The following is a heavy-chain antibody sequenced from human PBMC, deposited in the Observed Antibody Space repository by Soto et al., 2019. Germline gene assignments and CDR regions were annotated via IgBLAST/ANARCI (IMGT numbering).Heavy chain of an antibody. CDR2: IYYSGST. D-gene: IGHD6-13*01. CDR3: AARYSSSWYTSHYYYYGMDV. J-gene: IGHJ6*02. V-gene: IGHV4-59*08. CDR1: GGSISSYY. Sequence: PSETLSLTCTVSGGSISSYYWSWIRQPPGKGLEWIGYIYYSGSTNYNPSLKSRVTISVDTSKNQFSLKLSSVTAADTAVYYCAARYSSSWYTSHYYYYGMDVWGQGTTVTVSS.